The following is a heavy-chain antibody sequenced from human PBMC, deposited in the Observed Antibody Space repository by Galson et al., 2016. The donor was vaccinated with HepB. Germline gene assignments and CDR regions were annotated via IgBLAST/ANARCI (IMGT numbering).Heavy chain of an antibody. Sequence: SLRLSCAASGFTVSSNYMSWVRQAPGKGLEWVSIIYSGGSTYYADSVQGRFTISRDNSKNTLYLQMNSLRAEDTAVVYCASSDRTNSSSWYNLPYYCYYYGLDVWGQGTTVTVSS. CDR1: GFTVSSNY. CDR3: ASSDRTNSSSWYNLPYYCYYYGLDV. V-gene: IGHV3-53*01. D-gene: IGHD6-13*01. J-gene: IGHJ6*02. CDR2: IYSGGST.